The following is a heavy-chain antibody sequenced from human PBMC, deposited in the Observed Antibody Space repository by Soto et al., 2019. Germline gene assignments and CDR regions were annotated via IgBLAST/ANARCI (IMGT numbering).Heavy chain of an antibody. CDR2: TYDRSKWYY. CDR3: ARLIGNSWLDS. D-gene: IGHD2-8*01. V-gene: IGHV6-1*01. Sequence: SQTLSLNCPISGDSVYTSNATWDWIRQSPSRDLKRLGRTYDRSKWYYDYELSVQGRITINADTYNNQLSLQLNSVTPDDTAVYFCARLIGNSWLDSWGQGTLVTVSS. J-gene: IGHJ5*01. CDR1: GDSVYTSNAT.